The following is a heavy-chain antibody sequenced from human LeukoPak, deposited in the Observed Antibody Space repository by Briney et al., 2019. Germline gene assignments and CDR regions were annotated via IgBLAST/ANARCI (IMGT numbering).Heavy chain of an antibody. V-gene: IGHV1-18*01. CDR1: GYTFTSYG. CDR3: ARGFPHRRNYDSSGYYSYYFDY. D-gene: IGHD3-22*01. Sequence: ASVKVSCKASGYTFTSYGISWVRQAPGQGLEWIGWISAYNGNTHHAQKLQGRVTMTTDTSTSTAYMELRSLRSDDTAVYYCARGFPHRRNYDSSGYYSYYFDYWGQGTLVTVSS. J-gene: IGHJ4*02. CDR2: ISAYNGNT.